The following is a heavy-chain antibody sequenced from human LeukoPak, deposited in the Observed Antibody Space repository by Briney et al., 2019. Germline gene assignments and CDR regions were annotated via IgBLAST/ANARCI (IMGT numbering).Heavy chain of an antibody. CDR2: IYHSGST. CDR1: GGSISSSNW. V-gene: IGHV4-4*02. CDR3: ARGIVVVPAAQGDWFDP. J-gene: IGHJ5*02. D-gene: IGHD2-2*01. Sequence: SGTPSLTRAVSGGSISSSNWWSGVRQPPGKGLEWIEEIYHSGSTNYNPSLKSRVTISVDKSKNQFSLKLSSVTAADTAVYYCARGIVVVPAAQGDWFDPWGQGTLVTVSS.